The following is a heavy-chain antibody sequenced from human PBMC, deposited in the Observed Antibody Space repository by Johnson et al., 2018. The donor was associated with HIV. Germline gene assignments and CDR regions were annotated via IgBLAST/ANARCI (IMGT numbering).Heavy chain of an antibody. J-gene: IGHJ3*02. Sequence: VQLVESGGGLVQPGGSLRLSCAASGFTVSSSYMRWVRQAPGKGLEWVSVIYSGGSTYYADSVKGRFTISRDNSKNPLYLQMNSLRAEDTAVYYCARDRAWNYEGAFDIWGQGTMVTVSS. V-gene: IGHV3-66*01. CDR3: ARDRAWNYEGAFDI. CDR1: GFTVSSSY. CDR2: IYSGGST. D-gene: IGHD1-7*01.